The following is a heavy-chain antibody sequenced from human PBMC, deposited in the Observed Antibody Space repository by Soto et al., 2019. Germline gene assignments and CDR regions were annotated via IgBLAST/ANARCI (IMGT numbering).Heavy chain of an antibody. Sequence: QLQLQESGSGLVKPSQTLSLTCAVSGGSISSGDYSWSWIRQPPGKGLEWIGYIYHSGSTYYNTSLKSRVTISVDRSKNQFSLKLSSVTAADTAVYYCARGYSSSWHNAFDIWGQGTMVTVSS. CDR3: ARGYSSSWHNAFDI. D-gene: IGHD6-13*01. CDR2: IYHSGST. CDR1: GGSISSGDYS. V-gene: IGHV4-30-2*01. J-gene: IGHJ3*02.